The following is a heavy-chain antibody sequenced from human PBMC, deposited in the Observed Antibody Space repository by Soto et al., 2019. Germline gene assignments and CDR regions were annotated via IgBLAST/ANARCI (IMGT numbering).Heavy chain of an antibody. J-gene: IGHJ4*02. CDR1: GFTFSSYA. CDR2: ISGSGGST. CDR3: AKVPLVSLPFYDYLWRSYRYTDLGHFDY. Sequence: GGSLRLSCAASGFTFSSYAMSWVRQAPGKGLEWVSAISGSGGSTYYADSVKGRFTISRYNSKNTLYLELNSLRAEDTAVYYCAKVPLVSLPFYDYLWRSYRYTDLGHFDYWGQGTLFTVSS. D-gene: IGHD3-16*02. V-gene: IGHV3-23*01.